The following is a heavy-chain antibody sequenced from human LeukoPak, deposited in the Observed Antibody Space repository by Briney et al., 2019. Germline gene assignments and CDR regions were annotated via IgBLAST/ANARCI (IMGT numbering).Heavy chain of an antibody. CDR3: ARARSSGWEPFDY. CDR2: IKHDGSEK. J-gene: IGHJ4*02. V-gene: IGHV3-7*01. CDR1: GFIFSRYW. D-gene: IGHD6-19*01. Sequence: GGSLRLSCAASGFIFSRYWMSWVRQAPGKGLECVANIKHDGSEKYYVDSVKGRFTISRDNAKNSLYLQMNSLRAEDTAVYYCARARSSGWEPFDYWGQGTLVTVSS.